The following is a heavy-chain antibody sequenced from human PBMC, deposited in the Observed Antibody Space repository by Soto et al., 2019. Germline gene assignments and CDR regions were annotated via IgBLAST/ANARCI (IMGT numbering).Heavy chain of an antibody. J-gene: IGHJ4*02. CDR1: GYTFTSYY. V-gene: IGHV1-46*01. D-gene: IGHD3-10*01. CDR2: INPSGGST. Sequence: ASVKVSCKASGYTFTSYYMHWVRQAPGQGLEWMGIINPSGGSTSYAQKFQGRVTMTRDTSTSTVYMELSSLRSEDTAVYYCAREFTMVRGVRREEPPGYWGQGTLVTVSS. CDR3: AREFTMVRGVRREEPPGY.